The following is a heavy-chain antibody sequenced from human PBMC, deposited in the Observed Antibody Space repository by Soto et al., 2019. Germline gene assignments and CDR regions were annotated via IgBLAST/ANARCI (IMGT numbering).Heavy chain of an antibody. V-gene: IGHV1-69*06. CDR2: IIHMSGRP. J-gene: IGHJ5*02. CDR3: TRRGRESANWFDP. Sequence: QVQLVQSGAEVKTPGSSVKVSCKASGGSFNSFSIDWVRQAPGQGLEWMGGIIHMSGRPNYAQRFQGRVTFSADKSTNAVYMEVNRLTYEDTAVYYCTRRGRESANWFDPWGQGTLVTVSS. CDR1: GGSFNSFS.